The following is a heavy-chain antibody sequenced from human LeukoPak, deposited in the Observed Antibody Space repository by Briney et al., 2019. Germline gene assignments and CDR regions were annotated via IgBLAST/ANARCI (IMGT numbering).Heavy chain of an antibody. J-gene: IGHJ4*02. V-gene: IGHV4-34*01. Sequence: PGGSLRLSCAASGFTFSNAWMSWVRQPPGKGLEWIGEINHSGSTNYNPSLKSRVTISVDTSKNQFSLKLSSVTAADTAVYYCARLRRQLGLDYWGQGTLVTVSS. CDR1: GFTFSNAW. CDR2: INHSGST. CDR3: ARLRRQLGLDY. D-gene: IGHD5-18*01.